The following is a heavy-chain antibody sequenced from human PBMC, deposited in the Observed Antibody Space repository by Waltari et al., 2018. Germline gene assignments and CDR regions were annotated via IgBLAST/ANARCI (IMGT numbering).Heavy chain of an antibody. CDR2: INQSGST. CDR1: GGSFSGYY. D-gene: IGHD5-18*01. CDR3: ARGPITWIQLWTAAGYYFDY. Sequence: QVQLQQWGAGLLKPSETLSLTCAVYGGSFSGYYWSWIRQPPGKGLEWIGEINQSGSTNYNPSLKSRVTISVDTSKNQFSLKLSSVTAADTAVYYCARGPITWIQLWTAAGYYFDYWGQGTLVIVSS. V-gene: IGHV4-34*01. J-gene: IGHJ4*02.